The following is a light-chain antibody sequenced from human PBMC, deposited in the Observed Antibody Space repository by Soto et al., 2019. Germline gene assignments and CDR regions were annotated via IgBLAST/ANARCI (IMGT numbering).Light chain of an antibody. CDR3: QQYASSPRT. CDR2: AAS. V-gene: IGKV3-20*01. J-gene: IGKJ2*01. CDR1: QSVSSSY. Sequence: ETVLTQSPGTLSLSPGERATLSCRASQSVSSSYLAWYQQKPGQALRLLIYAASSGATGIPDRFSGSGSGTDFTLTISRLEPEDFAVYYCQQYASSPRTFGQGTKLEIK.